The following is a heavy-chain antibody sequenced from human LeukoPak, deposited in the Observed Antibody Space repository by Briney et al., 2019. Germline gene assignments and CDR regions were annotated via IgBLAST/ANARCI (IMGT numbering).Heavy chain of an antibody. D-gene: IGHD3-10*01. J-gene: IGHJ4*02. V-gene: IGHV4-61*02. Sequence: ASEAPSLICSVSCGSVVSDNYYWNWLRPPAGTVLEWSGRIYADGSSTDSPTITSRVTILVDSSKNQCPRRLSSITAADTAVYYCARGYYYRKWGLGTLVTVSS. CDR2: IYADGSS. CDR3: ARGYYYRK. CDR1: CGSVVSDNYY.